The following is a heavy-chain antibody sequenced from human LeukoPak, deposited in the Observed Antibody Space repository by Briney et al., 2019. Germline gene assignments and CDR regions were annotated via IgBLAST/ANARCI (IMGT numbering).Heavy chain of an antibody. Sequence: GGSLRLSCTASGFTFGDYAMSWFRQAPGKGLEWVSAISGSGGSTYYADSVKGRFTISRDNSKNTLYLQMNSLRAEDTAVYYCAKGYWFDPWGQGTLVTVSS. J-gene: IGHJ5*02. CDR2: ISGSGGST. CDR3: AKGYWFDP. V-gene: IGHV3-23*01. CDR1: GFTFGDYA.